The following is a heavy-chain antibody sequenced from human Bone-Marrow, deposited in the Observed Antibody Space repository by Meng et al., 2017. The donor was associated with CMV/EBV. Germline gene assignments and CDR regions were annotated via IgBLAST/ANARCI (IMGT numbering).Heavy chain of an antibody. J-gene: IGHJ6*02. CDR3: ARDMGHRAYCSSTSCYSGRGGMDV. CDR2: IYYSGST. D-gene: IGHD2-2*02. CDR1: GGSVSSGSYY. V-gene: IGHV4-61*01. Sequence: SETLSLTCTVSGGSVSSGSYYWSWIRQPPGKGLEWIGYIYYSGSTNYNPSLKSRVTISVDTSKNQFSLKLSSVTAADTAVYYCARDMGHRAYCSSTSCYSGRGGMDVWGQGTTVTVSS.